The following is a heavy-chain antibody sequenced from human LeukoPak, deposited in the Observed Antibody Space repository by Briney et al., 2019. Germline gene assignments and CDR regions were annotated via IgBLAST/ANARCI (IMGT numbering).Heavy chain of an antibody. CDR2: ISGSGGST. J-gene: IGHJ5*02. D-gene: IGHD6-19*01. Sequence: PGGSLRLSCAASGFTFSSYGMSWVRQAPGKGLEWVSAISGSGGSTYYADSVKGRFTISRDNSKNTLYLQMNSLRAEDTAVYYCAKRRAVCSSGRFGVDWFDPWGQGTLVTVSS. CDR3: AKRRAVCSSGRFGVDWFDP. CDR1: GFTFSSYG. V-gene: IGHV3-23*01.